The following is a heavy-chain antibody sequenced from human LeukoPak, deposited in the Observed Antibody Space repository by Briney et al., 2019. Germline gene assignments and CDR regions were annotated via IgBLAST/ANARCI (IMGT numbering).Heavy chain of an antibody. V-gene: IGHV5-51*01. CDR2: IYPGDYET. D-gene: IGHD2-21*02. Sequence: GESLQISCEGSGYIFINYWIGWVRQMAGKGLEWMGIIYPGDYETRYSPSFQGLVTISVDKSISTAYLQWSSLKASDTAMYYCAIPPGYCGNDCSFDHWGQGTLVTVSS. J-gene: IGHJ4*02. CDR3: AIPPGYCGNDCSFDH. CDR1: GYIFINYW.